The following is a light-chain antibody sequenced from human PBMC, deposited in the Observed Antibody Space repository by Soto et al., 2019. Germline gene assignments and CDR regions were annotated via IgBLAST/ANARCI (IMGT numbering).Light chain of an antibody. Sequence: DIQMTQSPSSLSASVGDRVTITCRASQGISNYLAWYQQKPGKVPKLLIYAASTLQSGVPYRFSGSGSRTDFTLTISSLQPEDVATYYCQKYNSAPPGFTFGPGTKVDIK. J-gene: IGKJ3*01. CDR2: AAS. V-gene: IGKV1-27*01. CDR3: QKYNSAPPGFT. CDR1: QGISNY.